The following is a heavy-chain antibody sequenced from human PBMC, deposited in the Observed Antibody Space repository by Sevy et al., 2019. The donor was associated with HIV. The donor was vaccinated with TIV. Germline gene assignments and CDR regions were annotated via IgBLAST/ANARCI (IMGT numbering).Heavy chain of an antibody. J-gene: IGHJ4*02. Sequence: GGSLRLSCADSGVTFSSYAMSWVRQAPGKGLEWVSTISGHGGSTYYAGAVKGRFTICRDNCKRMVYLQMNSLRAEDTAVYYCAKDSGISAEIVVALRYWGQGTQVTVSS. CDR1: GVTFSSYA. CDR3: AKDSGISAEIVVALRY. CDR2: ISGHGGST. D-gene: IGHD3-22*01. V-gene: IGHV3-23*01.